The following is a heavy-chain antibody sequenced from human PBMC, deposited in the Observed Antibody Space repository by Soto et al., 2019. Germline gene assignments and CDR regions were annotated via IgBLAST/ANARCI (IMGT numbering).Heavy chain of an antibody. CDR2: IWYDGSND. J-gene: IGHJ6*02. Sequence: ESGGGVVPPGRSLRLSCAASGFTFSNYGMHWVRQAPGKGLEWVAIIWYDGSNDYYVDSVKGRFTISRDNSKNTLSLQMNSLRAEDTAVYYCARDRWEFQLFYYGLDVWGQGTTVTVSS. D-gene: IGHD1-26*01. CDR3: ARDRWEFQLFYYGLDV. V-gene: IGHV3-33*01. CDR1: GFTFSNYG.